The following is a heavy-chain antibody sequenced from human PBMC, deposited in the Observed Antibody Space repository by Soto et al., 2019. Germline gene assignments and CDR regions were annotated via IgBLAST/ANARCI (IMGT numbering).Heavy chain of an antibody. D-gene: IGHD5-18*01. CDR1: GFIFNNYA. J-gene: IGHJ4*02. CDR3: AKALVPALTAKFGY. V-gene: IGHV3-23*01. Sequence: SLRLSCAASGFIFNNYAMTWVRQAPGKGLEWVSTVTASGGGTFYANSVKGRFTISRDNSRNTLHLQMSSLRVEDTALYYCAKALVPALTAKFGYWGQGTLVTVSS. CDR2: VTASGGGT.